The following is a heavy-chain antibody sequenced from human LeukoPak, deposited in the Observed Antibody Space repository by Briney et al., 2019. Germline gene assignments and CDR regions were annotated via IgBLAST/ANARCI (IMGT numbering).Heavy chain of an antibody. J-gene: IGHJ6*02. Sequence: ASVKVSCKASGYTFTGYYMHWVRQAPGQGLEWMGWINPNSGGTNYAQKFQGRVTMTRDTAISTAYMELSSLRSDDTAVYYCARDGGSYRYYYYYGMDVWGQGTTVTVSS. D-gene: IGHD1-26*01. V-gene: IGHV1-2*02. CDR3: ARDGGSYRYYYYYGMDV. CDR2: INPNSGGT. CDR1: GYTFTGYY.